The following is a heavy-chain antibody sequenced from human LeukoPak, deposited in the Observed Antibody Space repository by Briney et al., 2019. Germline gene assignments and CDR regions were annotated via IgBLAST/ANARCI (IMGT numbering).Heavy chain of an antibody. V-gene: IGHV3-48*03. D-gene: IGHD3-16*02. Sequence: GGSLRLSCAASGFTFSSYEMNWVRQAPGKGLEWVSYISSSGSTIYYADSVKGRFTISRDNAKNSLYLQMSSLRAEDTAVYYCASAYYDYVWGSYRSFDYWGQGTLVTVSS. J-gene: IGHJ4*02. CDR2: ISSSGSTI. CDR1: GFTFSSYE. CDR3: ASAYYDYVWGSYRSFDY.